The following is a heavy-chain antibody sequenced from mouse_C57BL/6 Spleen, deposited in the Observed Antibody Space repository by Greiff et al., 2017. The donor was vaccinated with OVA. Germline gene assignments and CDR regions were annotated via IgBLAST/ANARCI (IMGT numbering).Heavy chain of an antibody. V-gene: IGHV1-64*01. CDR2: IHPNSGST. J-gene: IGHJ4*01. CDR1: GYTFTSYW. D-gene: IGHD3-2*02. Sequence: QVQLKQPGAEPVKPGASVKLSCKASGYTFTSYWMHWVKQRPGQGLEWIGMIHPNSGSTNYNEKFKSKATLTVDKSSSTAYMQLSSLTSEDSAVYYCARDSSGYYAMDYWGQGTSVTVSS. CDR3: ARDSSGYYAMDY.